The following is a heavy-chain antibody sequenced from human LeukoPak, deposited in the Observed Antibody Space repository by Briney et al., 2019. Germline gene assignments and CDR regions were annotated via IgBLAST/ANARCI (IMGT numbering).Heavy chain of an antibody. CDR2: VTSDGSTT. D-gene: IGHD3-22*01. Sequence: GGSLRLSCAASGFTFSSYWMHWVRQAPGKGLVWVSRVTSDGSTTNYADSVKGRFTISRDNAKNTLYLQMNSLRAEDTAVYYCAREEYYYDSSGYYSYFDYWGQGTLVTVSS. V-gene: IGHV3-74*01. J-gene: IGHJ4*02. CDR3: AREEYYYDSSGYYSYFDY. CDR1: GFTFSSYW.